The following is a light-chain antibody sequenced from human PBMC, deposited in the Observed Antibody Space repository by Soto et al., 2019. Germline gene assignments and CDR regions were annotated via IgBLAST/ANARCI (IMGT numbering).Light chain of an antibody. CDR3: QQYNNWLT. J-gene: IGKJ4*01. CDR2: GAS. Sequence: EIVMTQSPATLSVSPGERATLSCMASESVRSDLAWYQQKVGQAPRLLIYGASTRATGIPARFSGSGSGTEFTLTISSLQSEDFALYYCQQYNNWLTFGGGTKVEIK. V-gene: IGKV3-15*01. CDR1: ESVRSD.